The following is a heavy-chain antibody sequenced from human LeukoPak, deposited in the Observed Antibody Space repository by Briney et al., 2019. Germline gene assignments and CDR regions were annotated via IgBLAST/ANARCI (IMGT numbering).Heavy chain of an antibody. CDR1: ADSITIYY. Sequence: SETLSLTCSVPADSITIYYWSWLRQPAGKGLEWIGRIYTSGSTNYNPSLKSRVTMSVDTSKNQFSLKLSSVTAADTAVYYCAREGAVVGATPLDYWGQGTLVTVSS. V-gene: IGHV4-4*07. D-gene: IGHD1-26*01. CDR2: IYTSGST. CDR3: AREGAVVGATPLDY. J-gene: IGHJ4*02.